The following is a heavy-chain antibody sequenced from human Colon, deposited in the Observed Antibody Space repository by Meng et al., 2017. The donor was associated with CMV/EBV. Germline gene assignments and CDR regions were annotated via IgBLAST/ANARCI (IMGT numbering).Heavy chain of an antibody. CDR2: ISADGGRT. CDR1: GFTFRSYW. CDR3: AKEFVHDS. V-gene: IGHV3-23*01. Sequence: GESLKISCVASGFTFRSYWMTWVRQAPGKGLEWVSGISADGGRTYYLDSVKGRFTISRDNFKNMVHLQMNSLRVEDTATYYCAKEFVHDSWGQGTQVTVSS. D-gene: IGHD2-21*01. J-gene: IGHJ4*02.